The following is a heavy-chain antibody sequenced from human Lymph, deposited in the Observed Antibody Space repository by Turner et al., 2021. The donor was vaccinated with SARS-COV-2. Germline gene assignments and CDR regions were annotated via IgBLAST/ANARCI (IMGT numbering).Heavy chain of an antibody. Sequence: EVQLLESGGGLVQPGGSLILSWPASGFTVVSYAMSWVRQAPGKGLEWVSAISGSGGNTYYADYVKGRFTISRDNSKNTLYLQMNSLRAEDTAVYYCAKDPNWYVLSAVDYWGEGTLVTVSS. V-gene: IGHV3-23*01. D-gene: IGHD1-1*01. CDR2: ISGSGGNT. CDR3: AKDPNWYVLSAVDY. J-gene: IGHJ4*02. CDR1: GFTVVSYA.